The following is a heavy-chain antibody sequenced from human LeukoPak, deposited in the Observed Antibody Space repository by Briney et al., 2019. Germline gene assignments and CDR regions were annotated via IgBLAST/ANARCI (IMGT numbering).Heavy chain of an antibody. J-gene: IGHJ4*02. Sequence: SETLSLTCSVSGYSISSGYYWGWIRQPPGKGLEWIGSVYHAGSTYYNPSLKSRVTMSVDTSKNQFSLKLSSVTAADTAVYYCARSPRYCSSTSCYEVDYWGQGTLVTVSS. V-gene: IGHV4-38-2*01. CDR3: ARSPRYCSSTSCYEVDY. CDR2: VYHAGST. CDR1: GYSISSGYY. D-gene: IGHD2-2*01.